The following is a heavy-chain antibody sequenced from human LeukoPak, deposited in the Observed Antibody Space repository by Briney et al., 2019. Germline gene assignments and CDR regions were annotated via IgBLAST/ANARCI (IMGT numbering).Heavy chain of an antibody. Sequence: ASVTVSFKASGFTFTISAVQWVRQARGQRLEWIGWIVVGSGNTNYAQKFQERVTITRDMSTSTAYMELSSLRSEDTAVYYCAAGGIVGATINFDYWGQGTLVTVSS. J-gene: IGHJ4*02. CDR3: AAGGIVGATINFDY. D-gene: IGHD1-26*01. V-gene: IGHV1-58*01. CDR1: GFTFTISA. CDR2: IVVGSGNT.